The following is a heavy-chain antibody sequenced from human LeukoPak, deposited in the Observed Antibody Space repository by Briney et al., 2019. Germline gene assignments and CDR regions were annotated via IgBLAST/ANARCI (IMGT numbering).Heavy chain of an antibody. CDR3: AREKGAVVVPAATYGMDV. CDR1: GGTFSSYA. J-gene: IGHJ6*02. Sequence: SVKVSCKASGGTFSSYAISWVRQAPGQGLEWMGGIIPIFGTANCAQKFQGRVTITADESTSTAYMELSSLRSEDTAVYYCAREKGAVVVPAATYGMDVWGQGTTVTVSS. V-gene: IGHV1-69*13. CDR2: IIPIFGTA. D-gene: IGHD2-2*01.